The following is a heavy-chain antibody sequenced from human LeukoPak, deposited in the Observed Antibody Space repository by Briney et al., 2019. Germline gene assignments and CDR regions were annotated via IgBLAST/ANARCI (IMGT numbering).Heavy chain of an antibody. CDR3: TREFPYGGLDY. J-gene: IGHJ4*02. V-gene: IGHV3-20*04. D-gene: IGHD4-23*01. CDR2: INWNGGST. CDR1: AFTFDDYG. Sequence: AGGSLRLSCAASAFTFDDYGMSWVRHAPGKGLEWFFGINWNGGSTGYADSVKGRFTISRDNAKNSLYLQMNSLRAEDTALYYCTREFPYGGLDYWGQGTLVTVSS.